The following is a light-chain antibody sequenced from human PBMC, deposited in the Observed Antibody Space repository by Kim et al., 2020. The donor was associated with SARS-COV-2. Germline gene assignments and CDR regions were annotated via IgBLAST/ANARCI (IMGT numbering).Light chain of an antibody. Sequence: ASVVDRVTITCRASQDISRYLDWYQQKPGKAPKLLIYTASSLQCGVPSRFTGSGSETDFTLTITSLQPEDFATYYCQQTSSAPWTFGQGTKVDIK. CDR2: TAS. V-gene: IGKV1-39*01. CDR3: QQTSSAPWT. CDR1: QDISRY. J-gene: IGKJ1*01.